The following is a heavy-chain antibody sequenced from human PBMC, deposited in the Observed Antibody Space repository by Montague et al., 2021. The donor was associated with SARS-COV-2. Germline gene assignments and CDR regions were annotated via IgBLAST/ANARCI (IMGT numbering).Heavy chain of an antibody. CDR1: GFSLRTSGVG. D-gene: IGHD4-17*01. Sequence: PALVKPTQTLTLTCSFSGFSLRTSGVGVGWIRQPPGKALEWLAVXYWDDDKRYSPSLKSRLTITKDTSKNQVVLTMTNMDPVDTATYHCVHSYADYLFDYWGQGTLVSVSS. CDR3: VHSYADYLFDY. J-gene: IGHJ4*02. CDR2: XYWDDDK. V-gene: IGHV2-5*02.